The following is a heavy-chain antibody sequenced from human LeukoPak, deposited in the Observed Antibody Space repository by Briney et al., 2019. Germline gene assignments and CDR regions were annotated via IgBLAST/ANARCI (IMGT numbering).Heavy chain of an antibody. D-gene: IGHD2-21*02. J-gene: IGHJ4*02. CDR2: IRSSSSYI. CDR3: ARDLTSAYCGGDCYYGFDY. Sequence: GGSLRLSCAASGFTFSSYTMNWVRQAPGKGLEWVSSIRSSSSYIYYADSVKGRFTISRDNAKNSLYLQMNSLRAEDTAVYCCARDLTSAYCGGDCYYGFDYWGQGTLVTVSS. V-gene: IGHV3-21*01. CDR1: GFTFSSYT.